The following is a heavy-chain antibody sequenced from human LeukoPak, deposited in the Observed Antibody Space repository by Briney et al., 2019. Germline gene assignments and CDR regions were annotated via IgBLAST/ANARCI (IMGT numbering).Heavy chain of an antibody. J-gene: IGHJ4*02. CDR2: ISSSSSYT. Sequence: GGVLRLSCAASGFTFSDYYMSWVRPAPGEGVGGGLYISSSSSYTNYADSVKGRFTISRDNAKNSLYLQMNSLRAEDTAVYYCASGGGYCSGGSCLNPGWGQGTLVTVSS. D-gene: IGHD2-15*01. CDR1: GFTFSDYY. CDR3: ASGGGYCSGGSCLNPG. V-gene: IGHV3-11*06.